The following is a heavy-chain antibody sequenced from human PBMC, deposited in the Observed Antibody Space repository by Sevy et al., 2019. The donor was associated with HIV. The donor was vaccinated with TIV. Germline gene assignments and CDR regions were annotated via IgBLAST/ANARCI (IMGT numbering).Heavy chain of an antibody. CDR2: IRYDGSNK. J-gene: IGHJ5*02. CDR1: GFTFSSYG. D-gene: IGHD2-15*01. Sequence: LSLTCAASGFTFSSYGMHWVRQAPGKGLEWVAFIRYDGSNKYYADSVKGRFTISRDNSKNTLYLQMNSLRAEDTAVYYCAGGGYCSGGSCPVVGWFDPWGQGTLVTVSS. V-gene: IGHV3-30*02. CDR3: AGGGYCSGGSCPVVGWFDP.